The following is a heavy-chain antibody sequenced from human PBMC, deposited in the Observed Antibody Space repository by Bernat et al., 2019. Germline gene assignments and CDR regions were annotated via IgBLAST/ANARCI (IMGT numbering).Heavy chain of an antibody. D-gene: IGHD6-6*01. V-gene: IGHV1-2*06. CDR3: ARWGIAARTGYYYYYMDV. J-gene: IGHJ6*03. CDR2: INPNSGGT. CDR1: GYTFTSYG. Sequence: QVQLVQSGAEVKKPGASVKVSCKASGYTFTSYGISWVRQAPGQGLEWMGRINPNSGGTNYAQKFQGRVTMTRETSIRTAYMELGRLRSDDTAVYYCARWGIAARTGYYYYYMDVWGKGTTVTVSS.